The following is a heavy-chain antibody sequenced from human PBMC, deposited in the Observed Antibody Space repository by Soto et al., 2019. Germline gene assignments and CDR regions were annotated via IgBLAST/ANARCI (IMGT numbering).Heavy chain of an antibody. J-gene: IGHJ6*02. V-gene: IGHV3-21*01. D-gene: IGHD6-13*01. CDR2: ISSSSSYI. CDR1: GFTFSSYS. Sequence: EVQLVESGGGLVKPGGSLRLSCAASGFTFSSYSMNWVRQAPGKGLEWVSSISSSSSYIYYADSVKGRFTISRDNAKNSLDLQINSLGAEDTAVYYCARDGGAAAGDPLFREYYYYGMDVWGQGTTVTVSS. CDR3: ARDGGAAAGDPLFREYYYYGMDV.